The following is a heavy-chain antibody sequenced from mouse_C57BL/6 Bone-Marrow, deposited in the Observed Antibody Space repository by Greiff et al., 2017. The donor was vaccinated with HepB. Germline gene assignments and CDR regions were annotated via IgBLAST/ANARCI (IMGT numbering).Heavy chain of an antibody. V-gene: IGHV14-4*01. Sequence: DVQLVESGAELVRPGASVKLSCTASGFNIKDDYMHWVKQRPEQGLGWIGWYDPENGDTEYASKFQGKATITADTSSNTAYLQLSSLTSEDTAVYYCIRRRGGAMDYWGQGTSVTVSS. J-gene: IGHJ4*01. CDR1: GFNIKDDY. D-gene: IGHD2-12*01. CDR3: IRRRGGAMDY. CDR2: YDPENGDT.